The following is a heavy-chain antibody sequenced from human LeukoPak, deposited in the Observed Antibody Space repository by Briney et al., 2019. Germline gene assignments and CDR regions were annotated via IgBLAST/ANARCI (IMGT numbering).Heavy chain of an antibody. CDR1: GYTFTGYY. CDR3: ARTPGSSSWYDYYYYMDV. Sequence: SVKVSCTASGYTFTGYYMHWVRQAPGQGLEWMGGIIPILGTANYAQKFQGRVTITADKSTSTAYMELSSLRSEDTAVYYCARTPGSSSWYDYYYYMDVWGKGTTVTVSS. CDR2: IIPILGTA. J-gene: IGHJ6*03. V-gene: IGHV1-69*10. D-gene: IGHD6-13*01.